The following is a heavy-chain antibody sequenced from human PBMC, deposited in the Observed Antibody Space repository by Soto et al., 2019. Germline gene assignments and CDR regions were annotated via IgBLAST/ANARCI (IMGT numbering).Heavy chain of an antibody. V-gene: IGHV3-21*04. CDR1: GFTFSSYS. D-gene: IGHD3-16*01. CDR2: ISSSSSST. CDR3: ARDWGRDGYNNAFDI. Sequence: GGSLRLSCAASGFTFSSYSMNWVRQAPGKGLEWVSSISSSSSSTYYADSVKGRFTISRDNSKNTLYLQMNSLRAEDTAVYYCARDWGRDGYNNAFDIWGQGTMVTVSS. J-gene: IGHJ3*02.